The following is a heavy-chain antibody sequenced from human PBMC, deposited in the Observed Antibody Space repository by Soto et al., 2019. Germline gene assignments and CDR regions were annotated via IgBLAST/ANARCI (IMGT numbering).Heavy chain of an antibody. J-gene: IGHJ5*02. CDR2: FDPEDGET. D-gene: IGHD1-26*01. CDR3: ATGGSYRGWFDP. CDR1: GYTLTELS. V-gene: IGHV1-24*01. Sequence: ASVKVSCKVSGYTLTELSMHWVRQAPGKGLEWMGGFDPEDGETIYAQKFQGRVTMTEDTSTDTAYMALSSLRSEDTAVYYCATGGSYRGWFDPWGQGTLVTVS.